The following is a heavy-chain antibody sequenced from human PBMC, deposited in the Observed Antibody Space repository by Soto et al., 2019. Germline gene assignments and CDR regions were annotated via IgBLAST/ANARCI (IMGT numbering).Heavy chain of an antibody. V-gene: IGHV1-46*01. CDR3: ARDPIVVVMGEAFDI. J-gene: IGHJ3*02. D-gene: IGHD3-22*01. Sequence: GASVKVSCKASGYTFTSYYMHWVRQAPGQGLEWMGIINPSGGSTSYAQKFQGRVTMTRDTSTSTVYVELSSLRSEDTAVYYCARDPIVVVMGEAFDIWGQGKMVTVS. CDR2: INPSGGST. CDR1: GYTFTSYY.